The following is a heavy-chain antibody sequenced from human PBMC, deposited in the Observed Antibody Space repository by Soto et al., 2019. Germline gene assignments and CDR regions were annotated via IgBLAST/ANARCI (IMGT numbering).Heavy chain of an antibody. V-gene: IGHV3-74*01. Sequence: EVQLVESGRGLVQPGGSLRLSCAASGFTFTDYWMHWVHQVPGTGLVWVSRINTDGSTTTYADSVQGRFTISRDNAKNTLYLQMNGLRPEDTAVYFCARVRNGDWYFDYWGQGTLVTISS. CDR2: INTDGSTT. J-gene: IGHJ4*02. CDR1: GFTFTDYW. D-gene: IGHD4-17*01. CDR3: ARVRNGDWYFDY.